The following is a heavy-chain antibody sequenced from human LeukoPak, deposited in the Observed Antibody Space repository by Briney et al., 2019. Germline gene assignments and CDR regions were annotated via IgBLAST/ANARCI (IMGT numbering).Heavy chain of an antibody. CDR1: GGSVSSGSYY. CDR3: ARWILYSSGSYSDY. D-gene: IGHD3-10*01. CDR2: MHYSGST. J-gene: IGHJ4*02. V-gene: IGHV4-61*01. Sequence: SETLSLTCTVSGGSVSSGSYYWSWFRQPPGKGLEWIGYMHYSGSTNYNPSLKSRVTISVDTSKNQISLKLSSVTAADTAVYYCARWILYSSGSYSDYWGQGTLVTVSS.